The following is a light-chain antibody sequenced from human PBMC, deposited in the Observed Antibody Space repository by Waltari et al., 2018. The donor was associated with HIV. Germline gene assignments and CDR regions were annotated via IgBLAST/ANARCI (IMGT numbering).Light chain of an antibody. V-gene: IGLV1-40*01. J-gene: IGLJ1*01. CDR2: ADD. CDR1: SSNIGAGYD. Sequence: QSVLTQPPSVSGDPGQRVTISCTGSSSNIGAGYDVHWFQQLPGTAPKLLIYADDNRPSGVPDRFSGSKSGTSASLAITGLQAEDEADYYCQSYDSSLSGSFVFGTGTKVTVL. CDR3: QSYDSSLSGSFV.